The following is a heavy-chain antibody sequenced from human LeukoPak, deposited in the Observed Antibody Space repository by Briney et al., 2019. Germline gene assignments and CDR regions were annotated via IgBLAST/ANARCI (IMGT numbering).Heavy chain of an antibody. V-gene: IGHV4-59*11. J-gene: IGHJ4*02. D-gene: IGHD2-2*01. CDR2: IYYSGST. CDR3: ARGVGCSSTSCYFVFDY. Sequence: PSETLSLTCTVSGGSISSHYWSWIRQPPGKGLEWIWYIYYSGSTNYNPSLKSRVTISVDTSKNQFSLKLSSVTAADTAVYYCARGVGCSSTSCYFVFDYWGQGTLVTVSS. CDR1: GGSISSHY.